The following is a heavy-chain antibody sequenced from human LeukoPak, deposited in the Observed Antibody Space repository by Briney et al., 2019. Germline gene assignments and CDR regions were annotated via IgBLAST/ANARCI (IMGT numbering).Heavy chain of an antibody. CDR2: IDHSGST. CDR1: GGSFSAYY. J-gene: IGHJ4*02. V-gene: IGHV4-34*01. Sequence: SETLSLTCAVYGGSFSAYYWSWIRQPPGSRLQWIGEIDHSGSTNYNPSLKSRVTISVDTSKNQFSLRLSSVTAADTAVYYCARDVGARLPGYWGQGILVTVSS. D-gene: IGHD6-6*01. CDR3: ARDVGARLPGY.